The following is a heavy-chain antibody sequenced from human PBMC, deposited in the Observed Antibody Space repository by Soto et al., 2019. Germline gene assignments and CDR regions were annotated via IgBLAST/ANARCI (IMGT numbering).Heavy chain of an antibody. J-gene: IGHJ4*02. CDR1: GFTFSSYA. V-gene: IGHV3-23*01. Sequence: EVQLLESGGGLVQPGGSMILSCAASGFTFSSYAMSWVRQAPGKGLEWVSAISGSGGSTYYADSVKCRFTLSRDNSKNTMYLQMNSLRAEDTAVYYCAKTDVLRYFDWPTPDYWGQGTLVTVSS. CDR2: ISGSGGST. D-gene: IGHD3-9*01. CDR3: AKTDVLRYFDWPTPDY.